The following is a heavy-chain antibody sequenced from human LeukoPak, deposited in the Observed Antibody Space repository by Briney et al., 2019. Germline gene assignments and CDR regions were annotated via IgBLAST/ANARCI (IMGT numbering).Heavy chain of an antibody. D-gene: IGHD1-1*01. V-gene: IGHV4-34*01. J-gene: IGHJ6*03. CDR3: ARDNESYYYYYYMDV. Sequence: SETLSLTCAVYGVSFTDNYWSWIRQPPGKGLEWIGEINPGGTTNYNPSLKSRVTISVDTSKNQFSLNLSSVTAADTAVYYCARDNESYYYYYYMDVWGKGTTVTVSS. CDR1: GVSFTDNY. CDR2: INPGGTT.